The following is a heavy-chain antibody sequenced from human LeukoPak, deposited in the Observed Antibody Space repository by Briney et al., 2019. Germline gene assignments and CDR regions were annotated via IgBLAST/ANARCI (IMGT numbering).Heavy chain of an antibody. CDR3: ACQDYYYVMDV. Sequence: SGGSLRLSCAAFGFSFSSYWMSWVRQAPGKGLEWVANIKQDGSEKYYVVSVKGRFTISRDNAKNSLYLQMNSVRAEDTAVYYWACQDYYYVMDVWGQGTTVTVSS. CDR1: GFSFSSYW. CDR2: IKQDGSEK. V-gene: IGHV3-7*02. J-gene: IGHJ6*02.